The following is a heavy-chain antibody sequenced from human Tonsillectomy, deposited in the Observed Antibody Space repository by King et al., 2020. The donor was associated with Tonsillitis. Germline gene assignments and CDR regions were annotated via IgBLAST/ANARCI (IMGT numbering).Heavy chain of an antibody. CDR2: ISYDGSNK. V-gene: IGHV3-30*18. Sequence: HVQLVESGGGVVQPGRSLRLSCAASGFTFSSYGMYWVRQAPGKGLEWVAVISYDGSNKYYADSVKGRFTISRDNYKSTLYLQMNSLRAEDTAGYYCAKDLWEMWLDDVGPDYWGQGTLVTVSS. CDR3: AKDLWEMWLDDVGPDY. CDR1: GFTFSSYG. J-gene: IGHJ4*02. D-gene: IGHD6-19*01.